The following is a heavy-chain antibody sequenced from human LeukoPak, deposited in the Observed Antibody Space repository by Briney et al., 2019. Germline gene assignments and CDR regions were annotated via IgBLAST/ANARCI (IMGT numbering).Heavy chain of an antibody. CDR2: ISSSSSYI. Sequence: GGSLRLSCSASGFSLSDYGMSWARQAPGKGLEWVSSISSSSSYIYYADSVKGRFTISRDNAKNSLYLQMNSLRAEDTAVYYCARDIRGTGTAIDYWGQGTLVTVSS. D-gene: IGHD5-18*01. J-gene: IGHJ4*02. CDR3: ARDIRGTGTAIDY. V-gene: IGHV3-21*01. CDR1: GFSLSDYG.